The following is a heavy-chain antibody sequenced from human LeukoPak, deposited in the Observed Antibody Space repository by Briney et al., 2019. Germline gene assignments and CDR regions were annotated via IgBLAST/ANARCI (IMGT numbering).Heavy chain of an antibody. CDR3: AREVQGGNFDY. D-gene: IGHD2-15*01. CDR2: IYYSGST. V-gene: IGHV4-59*01. CDR1: GGSISSYY. J-gene: IGHJ4*02. Sequence: PSETLSLTCTVSGGSISSYYWSWIWQPPGKGLEWIGYIYYSGSTNYNPSLKSRVTISVDTSKSQFSLKLSSVTAADTAVYYCAREVQGGNFDYWGQGTLVTVSS.